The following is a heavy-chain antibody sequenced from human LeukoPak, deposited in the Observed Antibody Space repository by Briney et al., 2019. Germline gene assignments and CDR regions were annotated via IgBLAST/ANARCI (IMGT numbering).Heavy chain of an antibody. V-gene: IGHV4-59*01. Sequence: SETLSLTCTVSGGSISSYYWSWIRQPPGKGLEWIGYIYYSGSTNYNPSLKSRVTISVDASKNQFSLKLSSVTAADTAVYYCAKDLVTSGWSRTPDCWGQGTLVTVSS. CDR1: GGSISSYY. CDR2: IYYSGST. D-gene: IGHD6-19*01. CDR3: AKDLVTSGWSRTPDC. J-gene: IGHJ4*02.